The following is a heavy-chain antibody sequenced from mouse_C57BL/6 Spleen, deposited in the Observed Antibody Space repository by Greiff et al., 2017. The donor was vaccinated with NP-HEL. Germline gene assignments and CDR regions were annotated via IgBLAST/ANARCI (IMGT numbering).Heavy chain of an antibody. CDR3: ARGVYLDY. D-gene: IGHD2-3*01. Sequence: EVKLVESGGGLVKPGGSLKLSCAASGFTFSDYGMHWVRQAPEKGLEWVAYISSGSSTIYYADKVKGRFTISRANAKNTLFLQMTSLRAEDTAMYYCARGVYLDYWGQGTSVTVSS. J-gene: IGHJ4*01. CDR1: GFTFSDYG. CDR2: ISSGSSTI. V-gene: IGHV5-17*01.